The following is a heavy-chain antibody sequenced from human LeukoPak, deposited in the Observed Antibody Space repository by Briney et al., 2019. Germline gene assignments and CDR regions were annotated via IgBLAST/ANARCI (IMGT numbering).Heavy chain of an antibody. CDR1: GGSISSSSYY. CDR2: IYYSGST. D-gene: IGHD6-6*01. V-gene: IGHV4-39*01. J-gene: IGHJ4*02. CDR3: ARQHHPRYSSSPDY. Sequence: SETLSLTCTVSGGSISSSSYYWGWIRQPPGKGLEWIGSIYYSGSTYYNPSLKSRVTISVDTSKNQFSLKLSSVTAADTAVYYCARQHHPRYSSSPDYWGQGTLVTVSS.